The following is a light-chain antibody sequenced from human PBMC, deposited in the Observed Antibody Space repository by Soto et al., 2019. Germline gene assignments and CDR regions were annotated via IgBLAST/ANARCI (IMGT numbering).Light chain of an antibody. V-gene: IGKV3-11*01. CDR2: DAS. Sequence: EIVLTQSPATLSVSPGERATLSCRASQSFSSSLAWYQQKPGQAPRLLIYDASNRATGIPARFSGSGSGTDFTLTISSLEPEDFAVYYCQQRSTWLPLTFGGGTRLEIK. CDR3: QQRSTWLPLT. J-gene: IGKJ4*01. CDR1: QSFSSS.